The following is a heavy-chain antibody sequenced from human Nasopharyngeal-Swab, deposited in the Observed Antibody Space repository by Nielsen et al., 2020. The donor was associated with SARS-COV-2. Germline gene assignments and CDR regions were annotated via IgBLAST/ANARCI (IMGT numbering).Heavy chain of an antibody. CDR3: ARAVDTALLGFDY. J-gene: IGHJ4*02. V-gene: IGHV1-2*02. CDR2: INPNSGGT. Sequence: ASVKVSCKASGYTFTGYYMHWVRQAPGQGLEWMGWINPNSGGTNYAQKFQGRVTMTRDTSISTAYMELSRLRSDDTAVYYCARAVDTALLGFDYWGQGTLVTVS. CDR1: GYTFTGYY. D-gene: IGHD5-18*01.